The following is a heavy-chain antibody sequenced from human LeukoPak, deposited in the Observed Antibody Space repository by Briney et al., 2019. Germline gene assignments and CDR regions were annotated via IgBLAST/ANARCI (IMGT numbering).Heavy chain of an antibody. Sequence: GGSLRLSCAASGFTVSSNYMSWGRQAPGKGLEWGAAIYSGGSTYYADSVKGRFTISRDNSKTTLYLQMNSLRAEDTAVYYCARWYYYGSGSRAPFDIWGQGTMVTVSS. V-gene: IGHV3-66*01. J-gene: IGHJ3*02. D-gene: IGHD3-10*01. CDR1: GFTVSSNY. CDR2: IYSGGST. CDR3: ARWYYYGSGSRAPFDI.